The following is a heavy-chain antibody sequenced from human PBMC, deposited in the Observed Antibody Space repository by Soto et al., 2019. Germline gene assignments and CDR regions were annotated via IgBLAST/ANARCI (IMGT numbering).Heavy chain of an antibody. V-gene: IGHV4-30-4*01. Sequence: LSLTCTVSGGSISSGDYYWSWIRQPPGKGLEWIGYIYYSGSTYYNPSLKSRVTISVDTSKNQFSLKLSSVTAADTAVYYCARVQSGYYDSSGFGDYFDYWGQGTLVTVSS. D-gene: IGHD3-22*01. J-gene: IGHJ4*02. CDR2: IYYSGST. CDR1: GGSISSGDYY. CDR3: ARVQSGYYDSSGFGDYFDY.